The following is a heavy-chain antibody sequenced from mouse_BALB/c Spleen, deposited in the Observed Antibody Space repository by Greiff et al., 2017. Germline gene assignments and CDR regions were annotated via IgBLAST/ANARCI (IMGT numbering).Heavy chain of an antibody. J-gene: IGHJ3*01. CDR1: GYTFTSYW. Sequence: LQQPGSELVRPGASVKLSCRASGYTFTSYWMHWVKQRHGQGLEWIGNIYPGSGSTNYDEKFKSKGTLTVDTSSSTAYMHLSSLTSEDSAVYYCTRWKGDSLAYGGQGTLVTVSA. D-gene: IGHD2-13*01. V-gene: IGHV1S22*01. CDR2: IYPGSGST. CDR3: TRWKGDSLAY.